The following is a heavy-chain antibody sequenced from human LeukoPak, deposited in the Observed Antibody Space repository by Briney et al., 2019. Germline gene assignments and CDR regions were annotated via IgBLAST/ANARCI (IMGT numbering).Heavy chain of an antibody. V-gene: IGHV4-34*01. CDR3: ARVSADIVAVNGFIDI. J-gene: IGHJ3*02. CDR2: IYYSGST. Sequence: PSETLSLTCAVYGGSFSGYYWGWIRQPPGKGLEWIGSIYYSGSTYYNPSLKSRVTISVDTSKNQFSLKLSSVAAADTAVYYCARVSADIVAVNGFIDIWGQGAMVTVSS. D-gene: IGHD2-2*01. CDR1: GGSFSGYY.